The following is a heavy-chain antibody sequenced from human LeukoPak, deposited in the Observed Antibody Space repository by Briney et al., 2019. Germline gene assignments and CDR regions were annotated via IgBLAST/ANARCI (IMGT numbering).Heavy chain of an antibody. D-gene: IGHD3-3*01. J-gene: IGHJ6*02. Sequence: PPGGSLRLSCAASGFTFSSYAMHWVRQAPGKGLEWVAVISYDGSNKYYADSVKGRFTISRDNSKNTLYLQMNSLRAEDTAVYYCARRWDYDFWSGYYSYYYYGMDVWGQGTTVTVSS. CDR1: GFTFSSYA. CDR3: ARRWDYDFWSGYYSYYYYGMDV. CDR2: ISYDGSNK. V-gene: IGHV3-30-3*01.